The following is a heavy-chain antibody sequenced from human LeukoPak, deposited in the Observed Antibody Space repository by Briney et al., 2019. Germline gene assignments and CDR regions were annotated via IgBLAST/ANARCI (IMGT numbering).Heavy chain of an antibody. CDR1: GGSISSYY. V-gene: IGHV4-59*01. CDR3: ARETVTRNYYYYYYMDL. D-gene: IGHD4-17*01. J-gene: IGHJ6*03. Sequence: PSETLSITCTVSGGSISSYYWSWIRQPPGKGLEWIGFIYYTGTTNYNPSLKSRVTMSVDTSRKQFSLRLSSVTPADTAVYYCARETVTRNYYYYYYMDLWGKGTTVTVSS. CDR2: IYYTGTT.